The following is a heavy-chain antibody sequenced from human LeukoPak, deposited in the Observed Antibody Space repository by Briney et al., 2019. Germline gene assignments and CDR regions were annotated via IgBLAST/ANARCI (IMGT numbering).Heavy chain of an antibody. J-gene: IGHJ4*02. Sequence: PGGSLGLPCAASGLIFSNYNMNGVRQAPGKGLEWVSYISSSSSTITYADSVKGRFTISRDNAKKSLYLQMNSLRDDDTAVYYCARESWGFDYWGQGTLVSVSS. V-gene: IGHV3-48*02. CDR3: ARESWGFDY. CDR2: ISSSSSTI. CDR1: GLIFSNYN. D-gene: IGHD7-27*01.